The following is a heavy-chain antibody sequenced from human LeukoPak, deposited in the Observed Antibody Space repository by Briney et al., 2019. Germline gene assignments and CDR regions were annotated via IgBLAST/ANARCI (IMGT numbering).Heavy chain of an antibody. J-gene: IGHJ4*02. Sequence: GGSLRLSCADSGFPFRGYAMLWVRQAPPKGLGWGALISNDGNIKHSADSLKGGFTFSRDNSKRKLYLRMTSLRGEDTAVFYGAREEETRLDYWGQGTPVIVSS. CDR1: GFPFRGYA. CDR3: AREEETRLDY. V-gene: IGHV3-30-3*01. CDR2: ISNDGNIK.